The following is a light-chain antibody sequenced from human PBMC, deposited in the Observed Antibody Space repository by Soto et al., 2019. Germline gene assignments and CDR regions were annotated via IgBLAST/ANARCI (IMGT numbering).Light chain of an antibody. CDR1: SSDVGGYNY. CDR3: CSYAGSYTYV. V-gene: IGLV2-11*01. Sequence: QSVLTQPRSVSGSPGQSVTISCTGTSSDVGGYNYVSWYQQHPGKAPKLMIYDVSQRPSGVPDRFSGSKSGNTASLTISGLQSEDESEYYCCSYAGSYTYVFGTGTKVPVL. J-gene: IGLJ1*01. CDR2: DVS.